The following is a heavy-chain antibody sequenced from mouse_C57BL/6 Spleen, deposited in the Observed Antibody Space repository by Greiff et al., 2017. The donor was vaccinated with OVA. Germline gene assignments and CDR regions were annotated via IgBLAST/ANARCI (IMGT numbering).Heavy chain of an antibody. Sequence: QVQLQQSGAELVRPGSSVKLSCKASGYTFTSYWMHWVKQRPIQGLEWIGNIDPSDSETHYNQKFKDKATLTVDKSSSTAYMQLSSLTSEDSAVYYCARVATVVATYDYFDYWGQGTTLTVSS. V-gene: IGHV1-52*01. D-gene: IGHD1-1*01. CDR2: IDPSDSET. CDR1: GYTFTSYW. CDR3: ARVATVVATYDYFDY. J-gene: IGHJ2*01.